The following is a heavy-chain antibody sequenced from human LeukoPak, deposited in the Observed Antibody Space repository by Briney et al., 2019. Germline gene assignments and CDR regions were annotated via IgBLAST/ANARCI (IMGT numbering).Heavy chain of an antibody. CDR1: GSTFTVYN. J-gene: IGHJ6*02. CDR2: INPNSGGT. CDR3: ARVVVPAAPVPGMDV. Sequence: ASVKVSCKASGSTFTVYNMHRVRQAHGQGIERMGWINPNSGGTTYEQDFQGRVTLTRDTSISTAYMGLSRLRSDYTAVYYCARVVVPAAPVPGMDVWGQGPTVTVS. D-gene: IGHD2-2*01. V-gene: IGHV1-2*02.